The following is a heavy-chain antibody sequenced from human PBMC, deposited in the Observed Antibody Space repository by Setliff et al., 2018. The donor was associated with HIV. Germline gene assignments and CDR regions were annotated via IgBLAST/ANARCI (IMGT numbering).Heavy chain of an antibody. J-gene: IGHJ4*02. D-gene: IGHD6-19*01. CDR3: TRDNGQSGWYYFDY. CDR2: SRDRARNYRT. V-gene: IGHV3-72*01. CDR1: GFTFSDYH. Sequence: GGSLRLSCAVSGFTFSDYHMDWVRQAPGRGLEWISRSRDRARNYRTQYAASVEGRFTISRDFSKNSPYLQMNSLKIEDTAVYFCTRDNGQSGWYYFDYWGQGTLVTVSS.